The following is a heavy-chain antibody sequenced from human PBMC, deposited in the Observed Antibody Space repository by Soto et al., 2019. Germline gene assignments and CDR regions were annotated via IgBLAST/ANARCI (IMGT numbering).Heavy chain of an antibody. V-gene: IGHV4-34*01. J-gene: IGHJ4*02. CDR2: INHSGST. Sequence: SETLSLTCAVYGGSFSGYYWSWIRQPPGKGLEWIGEINHSGSTNYNPSLKSRVTISVDTSKNQFSLKLSSVTAADTAVYYCARVRNDYIWGSCDYWGQGTLVTVSS. CDR3: ARVRNDYIWGSCDY. D-gene: IGHD3-16*01. CDR1: GGSFSGYY.